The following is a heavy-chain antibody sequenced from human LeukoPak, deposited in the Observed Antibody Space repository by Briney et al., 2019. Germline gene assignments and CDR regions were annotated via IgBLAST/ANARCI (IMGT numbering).Heavy chain of an antibody. Sequence: GGSLRLSRAPSLFLFSNQYMRWPRQAPGKGLEWIATIDAHGGTNYYADSEQDRFTISRDKAKNSLFRQMNNLPSPDTAVYLRSKAREYGAYKVFYNLGQGTPVTVSS. V-gene: IGHV3-11*01. CDR1: LFLFSNQY. D-gene: IGHD4/OR15-4a*01. J-gene: IGHJ4*02. CDR3: SKAREYGAYKVFYN. CDR2: IDAHGGTN.